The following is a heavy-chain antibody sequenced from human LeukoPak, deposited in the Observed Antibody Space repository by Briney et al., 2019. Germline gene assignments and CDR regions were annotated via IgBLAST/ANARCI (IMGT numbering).Heavy chain of an antibody. CDR3: ARLGYCSGGSCPNWFDP. CDR1: GYSFTSYW. Sequence: GESLKISCKGAGYSFTSYWIGWVRQMPGKGREWMGIIYPGDSDTRYSPSFQGQVTISADKSISTAYLQWSSLKASDTAMYYGARLGYCSGGSCPNWFDPWGQGTLVTVSS. V-gene: IGHV5-51*01. J-gene: IGHJ5*02. D-gene: IGHD2-15*01. CDR2: IYPGDSDT.